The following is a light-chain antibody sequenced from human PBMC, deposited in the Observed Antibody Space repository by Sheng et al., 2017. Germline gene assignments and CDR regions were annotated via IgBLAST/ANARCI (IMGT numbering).Light chain of an antibody. CDR2: AAS. V-gene: IGKV1-5*01. Sequence: DIQMTQSPSTLAASVGDRVTITCRASQSISSWLAWYQQKPGKAPKLLTYAASFLESGVPSRFSGSGSGTEFTLTISSLQPDDFATYYCQQYYSYPMSFGPGTKVDIK. CDR1: QSISSW. J-gene: IGKJ3*01. CDR3: QQYYSYPMS.